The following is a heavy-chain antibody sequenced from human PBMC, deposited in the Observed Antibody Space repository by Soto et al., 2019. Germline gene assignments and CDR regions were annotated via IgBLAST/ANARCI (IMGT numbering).Heavy chain of an antibody. CDR2: VNYSGST. CDR1: GGSISTDY. V-gene: IGHV4-59*01. J-gene: IGHJ1*01. CDR3: AKNSGWPPDPLEYFHP. Sequence: SEALSLTCTVSGGSISTDYWSWIRQPRWKGLEWIGYVNYSGSTRYNPSLQSRVIISVDVSKSQVSLRLDSVTAADTAVYFCAKNSGWPPDPLEYFHPWGQGTLVTVSS. D-gene: IGHD5-12*01.